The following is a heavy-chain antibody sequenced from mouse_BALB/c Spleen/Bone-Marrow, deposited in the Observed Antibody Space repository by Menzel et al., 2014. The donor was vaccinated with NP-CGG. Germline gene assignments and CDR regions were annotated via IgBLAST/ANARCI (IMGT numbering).Heavy chain of an antibody. CDR1: GYTFTSYW. CDR2: IYPGSGST. J-gene: IGHJ3*01. V-gene: IGHV1S22*01. CDR3: TRGFAY. Sequence: LQQSGSELVWPGAPVKLSCKASGYTFTSYWMHWVKQRHGQGLEWIGNIYPGSGSTNYDEKFKSKGTLTVDTSTSTAYMHLSSLTSEDSAVYYCTRGFAYWGQGTLVTVSA.